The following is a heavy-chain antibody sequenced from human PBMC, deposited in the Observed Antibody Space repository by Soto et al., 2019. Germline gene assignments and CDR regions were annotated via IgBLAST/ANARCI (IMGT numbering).Heavy chain of an antibody. CDR1: GYTFTSYD. Sequence: GASVKVSCKASGYTFTSYDMHWVRQAPGQGLEWMGRINPSGGSTSYAQKFQGRVTITTDKSTSTAYMELSSLRSEDTAVYYCARDKKGAARPEMSWFDPWGQGTLVTVSS. V-gene: IGHV1-46*01. CDR2: INPSGGST. J-gene: IGHJ5*02. D-gene: IGHD6-6*01. CDR3: ARDKKGAARPEMSWFDP.